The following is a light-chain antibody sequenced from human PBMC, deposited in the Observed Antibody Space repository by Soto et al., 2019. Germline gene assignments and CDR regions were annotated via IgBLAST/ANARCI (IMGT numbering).Light chain of an antibody. Sequence: QSALTQPASVSGSPGQSITISCTGTCSDVGAYNLVSWYQQHPGRAPKLFIFDVSDRPSGVSDRFSGSKSGNTASLTISGLQAEDEASYYCSSYTNTSTLVFGGGTKVTVL. J-gene: IGLJ3*02. CDR3: SSYTNTSTLV. CDR2: DVS. CDR1: CSDVGAYNL. V-gene: IGLV2-14*02.